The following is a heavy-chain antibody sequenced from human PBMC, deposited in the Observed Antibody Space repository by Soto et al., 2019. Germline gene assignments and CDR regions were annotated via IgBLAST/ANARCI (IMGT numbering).Heavy chain of an antibody. Sequence: ASVKVSCKASGYTFTDYFIHWVRQAPGQGFEWMGWINPKSRGTNYAQKFQGRVTMTRDTSNSTAYMELRGLTSDDTAVYYCARVTLKAGNWFDPWGQGPQVTVSS. J-gene: IGHJ5*02. CDR1: GYTFTDYF. CDR2: INPKSRGT. CDR3: ARVTLKAGNWFDP. V-gene: IGHV1-2*02.